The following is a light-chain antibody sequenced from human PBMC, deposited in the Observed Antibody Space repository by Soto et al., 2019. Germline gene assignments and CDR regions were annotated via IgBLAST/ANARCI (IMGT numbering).Light chain of an antibody. V-gene: IGKV1-33*01. CDR3: QQYYNTPPN. Sequence: DIQMTQSPSSLSASVGDRVTITCQASQNINNYLNWYQQKPGRAPKLLIFDASNWEAGVLSRFRGSGSRTDFTLTISSLQAEDVAVYYCQQYYNTPPNFGQGTRLEI. CDR2: DAS. J-gene: IGKJ5*01. CDR1: QNINNY.